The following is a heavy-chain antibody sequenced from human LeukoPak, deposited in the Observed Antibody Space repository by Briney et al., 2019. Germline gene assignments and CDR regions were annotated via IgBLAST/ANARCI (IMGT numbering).Heavy chain of an antibody. V-gene: IGHV3-66*01. Sequence: PGGSLRLSCAASGLTVSRNYMSWVRQAPGKGLEWVSVMYSGGNTYYADSVKGRFTISRDNSKNTLYLQMNSLRAEDTAVYYCARVSGDYTYYFDYWGQGTLVTVSS. CDR3: ARVSGDYTYYFDY. CDR1: GLTVSRNY. D-gene: IGHD4-17*01. CDR2: MYSGGNT. J-gene: IGHJ4*02.